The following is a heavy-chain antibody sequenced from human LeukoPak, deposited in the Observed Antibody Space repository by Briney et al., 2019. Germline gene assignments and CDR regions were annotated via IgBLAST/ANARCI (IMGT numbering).Heavy chain of an antibody. CDR2: INPNSGGT. CDR1: GYTFTGYY. V-gene: IGHV1-2*06. Sequence: ASVKVSCKASGYTFTGYYKHWVRQAPGQGLEWMGRINPNSGGTNYAQKFQGRVTMTRDTSISTAYMELSRLRSDDTAVYYCARDGEEWELPTFDYWGQGTLVTVSS. D-gene: IGHD1-26*01. CDR3: ARDGEEWELPTFDY. J-gene: IGHJ4*02.